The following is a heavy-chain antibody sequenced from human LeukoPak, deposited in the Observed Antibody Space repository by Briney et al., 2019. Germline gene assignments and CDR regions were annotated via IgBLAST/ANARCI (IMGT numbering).Heavy chain of an antibody. CDR2: IIPIFGTA. CDR1: GGTFSSYA. D-gene: IGHD5-18*01. CDR3: ARERRGYSYGYIDY. Sequence: SVKVSCKASGGTFSSYAISWVRQAPGQGLEWMGRIIPIFGTANYAQKFQGRVTITTDESTSTAYMEQSSLRSEDTAVYYCARERRGYSYGYIDYWGQGTLVTVSS. V-gene: IGHV1-69*05. J-gene: IGHJ4*02.